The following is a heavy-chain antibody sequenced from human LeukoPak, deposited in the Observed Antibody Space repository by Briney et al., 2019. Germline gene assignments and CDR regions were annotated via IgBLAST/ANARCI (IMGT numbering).Heavy chain of an antibody. V-gene: IGHV3-53*01. CDR1: GFTVSSNY. J-gene: IGHJ3*02. CDR2: IYSGGST. CDR3: AGSDPVNAFGI. Sequence: GGSLRLSCAASGFTVSSNYMSWVRQAPGKGLERVTVIYSGGSTYYADFAKGQFTISRANAKYTLNFQMNSLRAEDSAVDYCAGSDPVNAFGIWGQGPMVTVSS.